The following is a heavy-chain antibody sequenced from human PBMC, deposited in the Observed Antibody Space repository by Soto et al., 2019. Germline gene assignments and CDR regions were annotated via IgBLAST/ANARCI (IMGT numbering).Heavy chain of an antibody. CDR1: GGTFSSYA. J-gene: IGHJ4*02. Sequence: SVKVSCKASGGTFSSYAISWVRQAPGQGLEWMGGIIPIFGTANYAQKFQGRVTITADESTSTAYMELSSLRSEDTAVYYCAISSYGVYPRTHLDYWGQGTLVTVSS. CDR2: IIPIFGTA. CDR3: AISSYGVYPRTHLDY. D-gene: IGHD2-8*01. V-gene: IGHV1-69*13.